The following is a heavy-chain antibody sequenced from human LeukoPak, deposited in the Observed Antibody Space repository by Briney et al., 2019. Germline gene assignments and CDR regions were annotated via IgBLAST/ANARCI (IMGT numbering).Heavy chain of an antibody. V-gene: IGHV3-7*03. CDR3: ARDGSAFYYGSLYWYGMDV. J-gene: IGHJ6*02. Sequence: GGSLRLSCAASGFTFSSYWMSWVRQAPGKGLEWVANIKQDGSEKYYVDSVKGRFTISRDNAKNSLYLQMNSLRAEDTAVYYCARDGSAFYYGSLYWYGMDVWGQGTTVTVSS. D-gene: IGHD3-10*01. CDR2: IKQDGSEK. CDR1: GFTFSSYW.